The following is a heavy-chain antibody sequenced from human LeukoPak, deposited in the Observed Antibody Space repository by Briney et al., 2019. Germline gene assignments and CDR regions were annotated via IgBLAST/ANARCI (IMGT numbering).Heavy chain of an antibody. D-gene: IGHD3-16*02. J-gene: IGHJ4*02. CDR2: TYYRSKWYN. CDR1: GDSVSSNSAA. CDR3: ARWVVPYDYVWGSYRPPPSYFDY. Sequence: SQTLSLTCAISGDSVSSNSAAWNWIRQSPSRCLEWLGRTYYRSKWYNDYAVSVKSRITINPDTSKNQFSLQLNSVTPEDTAVYYCARWVVPYDYVWGSYRPPPSYFDYWGQGTLVTVSS. V-gene: IGHV6-1*01.